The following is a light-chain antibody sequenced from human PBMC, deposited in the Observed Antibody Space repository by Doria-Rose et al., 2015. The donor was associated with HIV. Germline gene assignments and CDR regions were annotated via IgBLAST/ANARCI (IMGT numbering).Light chain of an antibody. V-gene: IGKV1-39*01. CDR1: QTVSTS. CDR3: QQTYSSPPWT. J-gene: IGKJ1*01. Sequence: DIRMTQSPSSPSASIEDRVTITCRASQTVSTSLNWFQQEPGKPPKLLIYAASRLQSGVASRFSGSGSGTDFTLTISGLQPGDFATYYCQQTYSSPPWTFGQGTKVEMK. CDR2: AAS.